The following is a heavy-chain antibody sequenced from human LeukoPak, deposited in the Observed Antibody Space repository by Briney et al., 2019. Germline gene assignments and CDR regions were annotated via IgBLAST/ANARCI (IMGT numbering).Heavy chain of an antibody. CDR1: GFTFSSYW. J-gene: IGHJ4*02. CDR2: INQDESGT. V-gene: IGHV3-7*05. D-gene: IGHD4-23*01. CDR3: ARVDGGNSGWFDY. Sequence: PGGSLRLSCAASGFTFSSYWMSWVRQAPGKGLEWVASINQDESGTYYVDSVKGRFTISRDNAKNSLYLQMSSLRAEDTAVYYCARVDGGNSGWFDYWGQGTLVTVSS.